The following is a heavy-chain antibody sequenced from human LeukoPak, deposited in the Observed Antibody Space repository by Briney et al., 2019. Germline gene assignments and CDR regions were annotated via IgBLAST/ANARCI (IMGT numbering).Heavy chain of an antibody. V-gene: IGHV3-30*18. D-gene: IGHD2-15*01. CDR1: GFTFSSYG. CDR3: AKDYVWGVVVAATPDY. CDR2: ISYEGSNK. Sequence: PGGSLRLSCAASGFTFSSYGMHWVRQAPGKGLEWVAFISYEGSNKYYADSVKGRFTISRDNSNNALYLQMNSLRAEDTALYYCAKDYVWGVVVAATPDYWGQGTLVTVSS. J-gene: IGHJ4*02.